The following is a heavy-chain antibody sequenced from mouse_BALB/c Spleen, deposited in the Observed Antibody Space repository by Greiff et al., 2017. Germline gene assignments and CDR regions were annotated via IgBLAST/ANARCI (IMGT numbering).Heavy chain of an antibody. CDR3: ARVNDYGYAMDY. CDR2: ISSGGST. V-gene: IGHV5-6-5*01. D-gene: IGHD2-4*01. CDR1: GFTFSSYA. Sequence: EVQVVESGGGLVKPGGSLKLSCAASGFTFSSYAMSWVRQTPEKRLEWVASISSGGSTYYPDSVKGRFTISRDNARNILYLQMSSLRSEDTAMYYCARVNDYGYAMDYWGQGTSVTVSS. J-gene: IGHJ4*01.